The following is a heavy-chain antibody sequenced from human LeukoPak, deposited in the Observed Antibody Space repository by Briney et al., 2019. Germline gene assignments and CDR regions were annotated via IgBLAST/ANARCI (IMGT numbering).Heavy chain of an antibody. CDR2: INPNSGGT. CDR1: GYTFTGYY. J-gene: IGHJ4*02. CDR3: ARDYYDYVWGSYSGEYYFDY. V-gene: IGHV1-2*02. Sequence: GASVKVSCKASGYTFTGYYMHWVRQAPGQGLEWMGWINPNSGGTNYAQKFQGRVTMTRDTSISTAYMELSRLRSDDTAVYYCARDYYDYVWGSYSGEYYFDYWGQGTLVTVSS. D-gene: IGHD3-16*01.